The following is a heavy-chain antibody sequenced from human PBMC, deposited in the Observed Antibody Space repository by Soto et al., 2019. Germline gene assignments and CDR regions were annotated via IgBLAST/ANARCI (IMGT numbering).Heavy chain of an antibody. CDR2: IRSKAYGGTT. Sequence: EVQLVESGGGLVQPGRSLRLSCTASGFTFGDYAMSWFRQAPGKGLEWVGFIRSKAYGGTTEYAASVKGRFTISRDDSKSIAYLQMNSLKTEDTAVYYCTRYDESVGYSYGFVDYWGQGTLVTVSS. J-gene: IGHJ4*02. CDR1: GFTFGDYA. V-gene: IGHV3-49*03. CDR3: TRYDESVGYSYGFVDY. D-gene: IGHD5-18*01.